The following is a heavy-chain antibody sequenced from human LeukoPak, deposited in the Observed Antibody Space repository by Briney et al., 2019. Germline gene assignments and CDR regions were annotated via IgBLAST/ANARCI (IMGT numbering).Heavy chain of an antibody. J-gene: IGHJ3*02. CDR3: AREPFYGDYVKAAFDI. V-gene: IGHV3-48*01. Sequence: GGSLRLSCAASGFTFSSYSMNWVRQAPGKGLEWVSYISSSSSTIYYADSVKGRFTISRDNAKNSLYLQMNSLRAEDTAVYYCAREPFYGDYVKAAFDIWGQGTMVTVSS. CDR2: ISSSSSTI. D-gene: IGHD4-17*01. CDR1: GFTFSSYS.